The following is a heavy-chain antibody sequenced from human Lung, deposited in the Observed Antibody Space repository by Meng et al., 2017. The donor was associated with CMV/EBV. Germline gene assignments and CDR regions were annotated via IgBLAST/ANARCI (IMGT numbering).Heavy chain of an antibody. CDR1: GFTFSGYA. Sequence: SCAASGFTFSGYAMTWVRQAPGKGLEWVAAINNNGDNTYYADSVKGRFTISRDNSKNNLYLQMNSLRSEDTAKYYCAKEIICTGGSCYSSGFRFYYGLDVWXQGTTVT. CDR3: AKEIICTGGSCYSSGFRFYYGLDV. V-gene: IGHV3-23*01. CDR2: INNNGDNT. J-gene: IGHJ6*02. D-gene: IGHD2-15*01.